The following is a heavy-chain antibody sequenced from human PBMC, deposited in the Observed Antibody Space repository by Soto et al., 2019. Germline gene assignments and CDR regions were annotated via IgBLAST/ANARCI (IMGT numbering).Heavy chain of an antibody. CDR1: GFTINNYA. CDR2: IRSTDFST. V-gene: IGHV3-23*01. J-gene: IGHJ3*02. CDR3: AKDQYGSSTSYFFPDI. Sequence: RPGGSLRLSCAASGFTINNYAMSWARQAPGKGLEWVSAIRSTDFSTYYADSVKGRFTISRDNSKNTLYLQMNSLRAEDTAVYYCAKDQYGSSTSYFFPDIWGQGTMVTVSS. D-gene: IGHD2-2*01.